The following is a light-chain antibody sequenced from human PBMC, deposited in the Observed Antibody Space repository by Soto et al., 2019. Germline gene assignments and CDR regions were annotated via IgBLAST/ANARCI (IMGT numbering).Light chain of an antibody. CDR1: QSVLYSSNNKNY. V-gene: IGKV4-1*01. CDR3: QQYYSTPLT. Sequence: DIVMTQSPDSLAVSLGERATINCKSSQSVLYSSNNKNYLAWYQQKPGQPPKLLIYWASTRESGVPDRFSGSGYGTDFTLTSSSLQAEDGAVYYCQQYYSTPLTFGGGTKVEIK. J-gene: IGKJ4*01. CDR2: WAS.